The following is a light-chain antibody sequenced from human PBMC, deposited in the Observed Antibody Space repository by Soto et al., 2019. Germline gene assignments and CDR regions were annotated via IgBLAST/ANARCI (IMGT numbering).Light chain of an antibody. CDR3: NSYTSSNTYV. CDR1: SSDVGSYNR. J-gene: IGLJ1*01. V-gene: IGLV2-18*02. Sequence: QPPSVSGSPGQSVTISCTGTSSDVGSYNRVSWYQQPPGTAPKLMIYEVSNRPSGVPDRFSGSKSGNTASLTISGLQPEDEADYYCNSYTSSNTYVFGTGTKVTVL. CDR2: EVS.